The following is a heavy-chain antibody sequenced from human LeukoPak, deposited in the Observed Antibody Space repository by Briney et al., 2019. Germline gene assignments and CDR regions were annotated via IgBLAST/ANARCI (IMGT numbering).Heavy chain of an antibody. CDR2: IFYSGST. D-gene: IGHD6-19*01. V-gene: IGHV4-59*01. CDR3: ARGIAVAPQFDY. J-gene: IGHJ4*02. CDR1: GGSISRYY. Sequence: SETLSLTCTVSGGSISRYYWSWIRQPPGKGLEWIGYIFYSGSTNYNPSLKSRVTISGDTSKNQCSLKLSSVTAADTAVYYCARGIAVAPQFDYWGQGTLVTVSS.